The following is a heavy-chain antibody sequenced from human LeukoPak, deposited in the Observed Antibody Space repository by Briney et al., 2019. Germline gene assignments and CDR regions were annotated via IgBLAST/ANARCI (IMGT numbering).Heavy chain of an antibody. CDR3: AKAFYGLVDY. CDR2: IRYDGSNK. V-gene: IGHV3-30*02. Sequence: GGSLRLSCAASGFTFSSYGMNWVRQAPGKGLEWVTFIRYDGSNKYYADSVKGRFTISRDNSKNTLYLQMNSLRAEDTAVYYCAKAFYGLVDYWGQGTLVTVSS. CDR1: GFTFSSYG. D-gene: IGHD2/OR15-2a*01. J-gene: IGHJ4*02.